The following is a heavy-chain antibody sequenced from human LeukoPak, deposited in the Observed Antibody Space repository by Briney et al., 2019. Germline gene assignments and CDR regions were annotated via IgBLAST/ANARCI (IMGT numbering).Heavy chain of an antibody. J-gene: IGHJ4*02. D-gene: IGHD5-18*01. CDR3: ARVAGYSYGPSFDY. Sequence: SETLSLTCTVSGGSISSSSYYWGWIRQPPGKGLEWIGSIYYSGSTYYNPSLKSRVTISVDTSKNQFSLKLSSVTAADTAVYYCARVAGYSYGPSFDYWGQGTLVTVSS. CDR1: GGSISSSSYY. V-gene: IGHV4-39*07. CDR2: IYYSGST.